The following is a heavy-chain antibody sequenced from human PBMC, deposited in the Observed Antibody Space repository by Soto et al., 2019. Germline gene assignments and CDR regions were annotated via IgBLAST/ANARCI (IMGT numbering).Heavy chain of an antibody. CDR2: ISSSSSTL. CDR3: ARGGGGSYFWYFDL. D-gene: IGHD1-26*01. Sequence: GGSLRLSCADSGFTFSRYEMNWVRQAPGKGLEWVSYISSSSSTLYYADSVKGRFTISRDNAKNSLYLQMDSLRAEDTAVYYCARGGGGSYFWYFDLWGRGTLVTVSS. J-gene: IGHJ2*01. CDR1: GFTFSRYE. V-gene: IGHV3-48*03.